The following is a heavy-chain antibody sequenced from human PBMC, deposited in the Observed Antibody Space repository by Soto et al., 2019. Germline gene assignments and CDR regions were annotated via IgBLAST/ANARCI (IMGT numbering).Heavy chain of an antibody. D-gene: IGHD3-10*01. J-gene: IGHJ6*02. CDR3: ARHGFGPLHGLVDV. V-gene: IGHV4-59*08. CDR2: IMYSGYS. Sequence: QVQLQESGPGLVKPSETLSLTCTVSGDSLTNYYCSWFRQPPGKGLEWIGYIMYSGYSAYNLSLRRRGTMSVDTSRTQFSLMLESVTATDTAVYYCARHGFGPLHGLVDVWGQGTTVIVSS. CDR1: GDSLTNYY.